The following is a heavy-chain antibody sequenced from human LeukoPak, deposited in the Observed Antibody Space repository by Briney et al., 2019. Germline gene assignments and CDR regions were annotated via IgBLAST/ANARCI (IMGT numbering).Heavy chain of an antibody. Sequence: GGSLRLSCAASGFTFSSYWMSWVRQAPGKGLEWVANIKQDGSEKYYVDSVKGRFTISRDNAKNSLYLQMNSLRAEDTAVYYCARAGYSSSWYRNYNYYYMDVWGKGTTVTVSS. CDR1: GFTFSSYW. CDR3: ARAGYSSSWYRNYNYYYMDV. CDR2: IKQDGSEK. V-gene: IGHV3-7*04. J-gene: IGHJ6*03. D-gene: IGHD6-13*01.